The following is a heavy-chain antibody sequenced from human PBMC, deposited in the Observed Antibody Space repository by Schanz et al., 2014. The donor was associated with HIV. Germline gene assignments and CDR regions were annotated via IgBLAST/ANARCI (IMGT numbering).Heavy chain of an antibody. CDR3: TSGSFEFGDLLDDYYYDAMDV. J-gene: IGHJ6*02. D-gene: IGHD3-10*01. CDR1: GDSFTNYV. CDR2: IVPISGSA. V-gene: IGHV1-69*06. Sequence: QVQLVQSGAEVKKPGSSVKVSCKASGDSFTNYVISWVRQAPGQGLEWLGGIVPISGSANYPQKFQGRVTITADKSTSTLYLELSSLRSEDTAVYYCTSGSFEFGDLLDDYYYDAMDVWGQGTTVTVSS.